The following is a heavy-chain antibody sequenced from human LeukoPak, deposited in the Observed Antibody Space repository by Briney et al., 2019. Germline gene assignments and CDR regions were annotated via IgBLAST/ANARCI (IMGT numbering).Heavy chain of an antibody. Sequence: TGGSLRLSCAASGFTFSSYSMTWVRQAPGKGLEWVSSMSSGGTYIYYADSVRGRFTISRDNAKNSLYLQMNSLRAEDTAVYYCARASGIVVVPAAVTFDYWGQGTLVTVSS. J-gene: IGHJ4*02. CDR3: ARASGIVVVPAAVTFDY. V-gene: IGHV3-21*01. CDR2: MSSGGTYI. CDR1: GFTFSSYS. D-gene: IGHD2-2*01.